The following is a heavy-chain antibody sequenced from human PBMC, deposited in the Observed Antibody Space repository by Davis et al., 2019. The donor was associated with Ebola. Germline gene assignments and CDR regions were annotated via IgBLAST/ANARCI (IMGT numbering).Heavy chain of an antibody. D-gene: IGHD3-22*01. Sequence: GESLKISCAASGFTFSSYAMHWVRQAPGKGLEWVAVISYDGSNKYYADSVKGRFTISRDNSKNTPYLQMNSLRAEDTAVYYCARKNYYDSSGYWSPPEYFQHWGQGTLVTVSS. V-gene: IGHV3-30*04. CDR2: ISYDGSNK. CDR1: GFTFSSYA. J-gene: IGHJ1*01. CDR3: ARKNYYDSSGYWSPPEYFQH.